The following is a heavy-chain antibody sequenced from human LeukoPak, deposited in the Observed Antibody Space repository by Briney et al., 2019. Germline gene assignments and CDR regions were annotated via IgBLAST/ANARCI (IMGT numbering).Heavy chain of an antibody. CDR2: IWYDGSNK. V-gene: IGHV3-33*08. J-gene: IGHJ4*02. CDR1: GFTFSSYE. D-gene: IGHD6-6*01. CDR3: AREGIAARPYYFDY. Sequence: PGGSLRLSCAASGFTFSSYEMNWVRQAPGKGLEWVAVIWYDGSNKYYADSVKGRFTISRDNSKNTLYLQMNSLRAEDTAVYYCAREGIAARPYYFDYWGQGTLVTVSS.